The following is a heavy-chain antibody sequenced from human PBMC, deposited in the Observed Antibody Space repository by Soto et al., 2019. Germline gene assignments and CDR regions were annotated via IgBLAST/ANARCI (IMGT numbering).Heavy chain of an antibody. CDR1: GFTFSSYA. CDR2: ISGSGGST. V-gene: IGHV3-23*01. Sequence: GGSLRLSCAASGFTFSSYAMSWVRQAPGKGLEWVSAISGSGGSTYYADSVKGRFTISRDNSKNTLYLQMNSLRAEDTAVYYCAKVTTGYSSSWYVGDAFDIWGQGTMVTVSS. D-gene: IGHD6-13*01. CDR3: AKVTTGYSSSWYVGDAFDI. J-gene: IGHJ3*02.